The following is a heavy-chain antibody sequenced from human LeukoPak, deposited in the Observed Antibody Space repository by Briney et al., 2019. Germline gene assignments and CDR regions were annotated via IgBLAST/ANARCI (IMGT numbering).Heavy chain of an antibody. CDR2: MNPNSGNT. Sequence: GASVKVSRKASAYTFTSYDINWVRRASGQGLEWMGWMNPNSGNTGYAQKFQGRVTMTRNTSISTAYMELSSLRSEDTAVYYCARGRSGWRSLIVYWGQGTLVTVSS. V-gene: IGHV1-8*01. CDR3: ARGRSGWRSLIVY. J-gene: IGHJ4*02. CDR1: AYTFTSYD. D-gene: IGHD6-19*01.